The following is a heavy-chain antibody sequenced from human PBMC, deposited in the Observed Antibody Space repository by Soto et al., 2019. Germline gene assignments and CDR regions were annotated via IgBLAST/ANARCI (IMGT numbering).Heavy chain of an antibody. CDR1: GGSFSDYY. V-gene: IGHV4-34*01. CDR3: ARGGNTIFGVVIAN. J-gene: IGHJ4*02. CDR2: INHSGST. D-gene: IGHD3-3*01. Sequence: PSETLSLTCAVYGGSFSDYYWSWIRQPPGKGLEWIGEINHSGSTNYNPSLKSRVTISVDTSKNQFSLKLSSVTAADTAVYYCARGGNTIFGVVIANWGQGTLVTVSS.